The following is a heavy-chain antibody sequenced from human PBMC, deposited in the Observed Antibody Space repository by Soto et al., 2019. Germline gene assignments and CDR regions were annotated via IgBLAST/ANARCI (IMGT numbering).Heavy chain of an antibody. D-gene: IGHD4-4*01. Sequence: QVQLVESGGGVVQPGRSLRLSCAAFGFTFSSYAMHWVRQAPGKGLEWVAVISYDGSNKYYADSVKGRFTISRDNSKNTXXRHMNSLRAEDTAVYYCARGDSNPPHPYYSDGMDVWGQGTTVTVSS. V-gene: IGHV3-30-3*01. CDR2: ISYDGSNK. CDR1: GFTFSSYA. CDR3: ARGDSNPPHPYYSDGMDV. J-gene: IGHJ6*02.